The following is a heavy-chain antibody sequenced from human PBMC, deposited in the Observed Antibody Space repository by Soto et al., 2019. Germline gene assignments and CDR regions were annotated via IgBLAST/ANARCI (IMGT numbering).Heavy chain of an antibody. Sequence: SETLSLTCTVSGGSISSGDYYWSWIRQPPGKGLEWIGYIYYSGSTYYNLSLKSRVTISVDTSKNQFSLKLSRLRSDDTAVYYCARVPEHYYDSSGYYSFPYYFDYWGQGTLVTVSS. CDR2: IYYSGST. CDR1: GGSISSGDYY. D-gene: IGHD3-22*01. CDR3: ARVPEHYYDSSGYYSFPYYFDY. V-gene: IGHV4-30-4*02. J-gene: IGHJ4*02.